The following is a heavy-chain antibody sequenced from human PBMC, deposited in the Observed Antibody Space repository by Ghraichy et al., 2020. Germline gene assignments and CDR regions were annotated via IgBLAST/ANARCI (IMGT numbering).Heavy chain of an antibody. CDR2: INHSGST. Sequence: SETLSLTCAVYGGSFSGYYWSWIRQPPGKGLEWIGEINHSGSTNYNPSLKSRVTISVDTSKNQFSLKLSSVTTADTAVYYCAIPKRRMGIILDAFDIWGQGTMVTVSS. CDR3: AIPKRRMGIILDAFDI. V-gene: IGHV4-34*01. D-gene: IGHD3-3*01. CDR1: GGSFSGYY. J-gene: IGHJ3*02.